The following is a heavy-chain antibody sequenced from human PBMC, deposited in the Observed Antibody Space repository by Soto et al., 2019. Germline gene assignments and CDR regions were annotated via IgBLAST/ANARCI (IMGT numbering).Heavy chain of an antibody. CDR2: IYWDDDK. Sequence: QITLKESGPTLVKPTQTLTLTCTVSGFSLSSDGVGVAWIRQPPGKALEWLALIYWDDDKRYSPSLKTRLTISKDTSKNQVVLTMTNMDPVDTATYSCAHAYGGTSWPNDAFDVWGQGTVVTVSS. CDR1: GFSLSSDGVG. V-gene: IGHV2-5*02. D-gene: IGHD2-2*01. CDR3: AHAYGGTSWPNDAFDV. J-gene: IGHJ3*01.